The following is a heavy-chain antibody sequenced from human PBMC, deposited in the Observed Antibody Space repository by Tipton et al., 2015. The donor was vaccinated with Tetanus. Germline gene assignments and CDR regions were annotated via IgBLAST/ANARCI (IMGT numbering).Heavy chain of an antibody. D-gene: IGHD4-17*01. CDR2: IIPMFGTE. J-gene: IGHJ4*02. V-gene: IGHV1-69*01. Sequence: QVQLVQSGAEVKKPGSSVKVSCKASGGTFSNYAITWVRQAPGQGLEWMGGIIPMFGTETYSQDLQGRVSITADESTGTAYMELTNLKSEDTAVYYCARDQNGDFVYWGQGTLVTVSS. CDR1: GGTFSNYA. CDR3: ARDQNGDFVY.